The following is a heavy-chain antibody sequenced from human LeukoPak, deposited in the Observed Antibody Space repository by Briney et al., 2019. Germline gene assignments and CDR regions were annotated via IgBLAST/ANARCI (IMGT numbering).Heavy chain of an antibody. D-gene: IGHD6-13*01. J-gene: IGHJ4*02. Sequence: GGSLRLSCAASGFTFSSYGMHWVRQAPGKGLEWVAVISYDGSNKYYADSVKGRFTISRDNSKNTLYLQMNSLRAEDTAVYYCAKDHGSSCHYWGQGTLVTASS. CDR1: GFTFSSYG. CDR3: AKDHGSSCHY. V-gene: IGHV3-30*18. CDR2: ISYDGSNK.